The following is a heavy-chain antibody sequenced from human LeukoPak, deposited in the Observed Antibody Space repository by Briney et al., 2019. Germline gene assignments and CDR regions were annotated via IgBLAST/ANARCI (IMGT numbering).Heavy chain of an antibody. CDR1: GFMFSNYY. V-gene: IGHV3-74*01. CDR3: AGGPQYSGSYGD. D-gene: IGHD1-26*01. CDR2: IKNAGIDT. Sequence: GGSLRLSCVGSGFMFSNYYMYWVRQAPGKGLVWVSRIKNAGIDTIYADSVKGRFTVSRDNAKNSVSLQMNSLRADDTGLYFCAGGPQYSGSYGDWGQGTLVTVSS. J-gene: IGHJ4*02.